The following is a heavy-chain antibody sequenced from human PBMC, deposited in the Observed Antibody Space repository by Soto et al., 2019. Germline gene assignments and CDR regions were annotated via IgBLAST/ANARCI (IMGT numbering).Heavy chain of an antibody. CDR2: IYYSGST. CDR3: ARHTPAISISDH. CDR1: GGSISSSSYY. Sequence: QLQLQESGPGLVKPSETLSLTCTVSGGSISSSSYYWGWIRQPPGKGLEWIGSIYYSGSTYYNPSRKRLVTISVDTSKNQFSLKLSSVTAADTAVYYCARHTPAISISDHWGQGTLVTVSS. D-gene: IGHD2-15*01. J-gene: IGHJ4*02. V-gene: IGHV4-39*01.